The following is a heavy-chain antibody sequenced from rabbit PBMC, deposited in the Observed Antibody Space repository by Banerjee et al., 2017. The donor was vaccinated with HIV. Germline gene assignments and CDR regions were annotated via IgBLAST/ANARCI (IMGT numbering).Heavy chain of an antibody. D-gene: IGHD4-1*01. CDR3: ARMNFDWGDAWNL. J-gene: IGHJ4*01. Sequence: QQQLVESGGGLVKPEGSLTLTCKASGFSFSSNVMCWVRQAPGKGLEWIACIVSGSSDSSDSTYYANWAKGRFTISKSSSTMVTLQMTSLTAADTATYFCARMNFDWGDAWNLWGPGTLVTVS. CDR1: GFSFSSNV. V-gene: IGHV1S45*01. CDR2: IVSGSSDSSDST.